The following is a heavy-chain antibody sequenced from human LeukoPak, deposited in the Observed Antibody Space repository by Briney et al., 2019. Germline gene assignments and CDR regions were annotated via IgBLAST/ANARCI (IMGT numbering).Heavy chain of an antibody. Sequence: GGSLRLSCAASGFTLSTYWMSWVRQAPGKGLEWVANIKEDGSEKYYGDSVKGRFTISRDNSKNTLYLQMNSLRAEDTAVYYCAKAKVPAAILGAFDIWGQGTMVTVSS. CDR3: AKAKVPAAILGAFDI. D-gene: IGHD2-2*01. CDR2: IKEDGSEK. V-gene: IGHV3-7*03. CDR1: GFTLSTYW. J-gene: IGHJ3*02.